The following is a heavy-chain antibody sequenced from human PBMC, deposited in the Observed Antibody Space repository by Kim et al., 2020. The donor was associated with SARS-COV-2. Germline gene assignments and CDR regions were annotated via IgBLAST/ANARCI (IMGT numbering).Heavy chain of an antibody. CDR1: GFTFSDYY. J-gene: IGHJ4*02. CDR3: ARDTYYYDSSGVDY. V-gene: IGHV3-11*05. Sequence: GGSLRLSCAASGFTFSDYYMSWIRQAPGKGLEWVSYISSSSSYTNYADSVKGRFTISRDNAKNSLYLQMNSLRAEDTAVYYCARDTYYYDSSGVDYWGQGTLVTVSS. CDR2: ISSSSSYT. D-gene: IGHD3-22*01.